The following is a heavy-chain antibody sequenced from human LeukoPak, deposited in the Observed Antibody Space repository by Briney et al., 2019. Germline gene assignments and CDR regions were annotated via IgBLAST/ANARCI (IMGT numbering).Heavy chain of an antibody. D-gene: IGHD1-26*01. CDR2: IIPIFGTA. CDR1: GGTFSSYA. CDR3: ARDSAGGSYRYNWFDP. V-gene: IGHV1-69*13. J-gene: IGHJ5*02. Sequence: SVKVSCKASGGTFSSYAISWVRQAPGQGLEWMGGIIPIFGTANYAQKFQGRVTITADESTSTAYMELSSLRSEDTAVYYCARDSAGGSYRYNWFDPWGQGTLVTVSS.